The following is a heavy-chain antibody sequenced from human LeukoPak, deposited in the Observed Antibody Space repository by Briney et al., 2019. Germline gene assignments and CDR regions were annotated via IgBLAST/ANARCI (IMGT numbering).Heavy chain of an antibody. Sequence: ASVKVSCKASGYTFTGYYMHWVRQAPGQGLEWMGWINPNSGDTNYAQKFQGRVTMTRDTSISTAYMELSRLRSDDTAVYYCARGYSSGWYVGYWGQGTLVTVSS. CDR3: ARGYSSGWYVGY. V-gene: IGHV1-2*02. D-gene: IGHD6-19*01. CDR2: INPNSGDT. J-gene: IGHJ4*02. CDR1: GYTFTGYY.